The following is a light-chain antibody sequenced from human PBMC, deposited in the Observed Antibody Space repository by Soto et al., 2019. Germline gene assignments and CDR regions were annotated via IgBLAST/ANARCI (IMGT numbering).Light chain of an antibody. CDR1: SSDVGISNY. CDR3: SSFTGTTARV. Sequence: QSALTQPASVSGSPGQSITISCTGTSSDVGISNYLSWYQHHPGKAPKLIIYEVSSRPSGISDRFSGSKSGNTASLTISGLQAGDEAVYYCSSFTGTTARVFGGGTKLTVL. V-gene: IGLV2-14*01. CDR2: EVS. J-gene: IGLJ3*02.